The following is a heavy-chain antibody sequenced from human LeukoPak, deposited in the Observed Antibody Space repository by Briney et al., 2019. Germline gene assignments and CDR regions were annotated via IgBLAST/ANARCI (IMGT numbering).Heavy chain of an antibody. CDR1: GFTFSDHY. V-gene: IGHV3-72*01. CDR3: ARASISRLELGAFDI. J-gene: IGHJ3*02. Sequence: GGSLRLSCAASGFTFSDHYMDWVRQAPGKGLEWVGRTRNKANSYTTEYAASVKGRFTISRDDSKNSLYLQMNSLKTEDTAVYYCARASISRLELGAFDIWGQGTMVTVSS. D-gene: IGHD3-16*01. CDR2: TRNKANSYTT.